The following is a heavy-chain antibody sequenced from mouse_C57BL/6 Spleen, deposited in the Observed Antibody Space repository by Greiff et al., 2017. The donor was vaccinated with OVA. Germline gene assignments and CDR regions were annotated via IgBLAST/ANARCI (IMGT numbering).Heavy chain of an antibody. CDR1: GYTFTSYW. CDR2: IYPSDSET. CDR3: ARGVLRRYFDV. V-gene: IGHV1-61*01. D-gene: IGHD1-1*01. Sequence: QVQLQQSGAELVRPGSSVKLSCKASGYTFTSYWMDWVKQRPGQGLEWIGNIYPSDSETHYNQKFKDKATLTVDKSSSTAYMQLSSLTSEDSAVYYCARGVLRRYFDVWGTGTTVTVSS. J-gene: IGHJ1*03.